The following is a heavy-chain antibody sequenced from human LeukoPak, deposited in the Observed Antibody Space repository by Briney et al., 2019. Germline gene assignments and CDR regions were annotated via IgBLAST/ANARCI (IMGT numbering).Heavy chain of an antibody. CDR2: ISGSGGST. V-gene: IGHV3-23*01. Sequence: HSGGSLRLSRAASGFTFSSYAMSWVRQAPGKGLEWVSAISGSGGSTYYADSVKGRFTISRDNSKNTLYLQMNSLRAEDTAVYYCAKLAYYDILTGAWAYFDYWGQGTLVTVSS. CDR3: AKLAYYDILTGAWAYFDY. CDR1: GFTFSSYA. D-gene: IGHD3-9*01. J-gene: IGHJ4*02.